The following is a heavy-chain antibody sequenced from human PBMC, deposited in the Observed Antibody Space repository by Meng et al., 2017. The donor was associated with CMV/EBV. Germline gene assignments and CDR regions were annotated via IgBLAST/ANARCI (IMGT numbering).Heavy chain of an antibody. CDR2: IHHSGNT. Sequence: SETLSLTCTVSGYSISSGYYWGWIRQPPGKELEWIGSIHHSGNTYYNPSLKSRVTISIDMSKNQFSLKLSSVTAADTAVYYCARVRYCDSSACYQWYDFWGQGTLVTVSS. J-gene: IGHJ4*02. V-gene: IGHV4-38-2*02. CDR1: GYSISSGYY. CDR3: ARVRYCDSSACYQWYDF. D-gene: IGHD2-2*01.